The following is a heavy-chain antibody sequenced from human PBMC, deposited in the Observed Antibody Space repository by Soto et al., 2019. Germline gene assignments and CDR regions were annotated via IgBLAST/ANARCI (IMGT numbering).Heavy chain of an antibody. J-gene: IGHJ6*02. V-gene: IGHV1-2*04. Sequence: ASVKVSCKASGYTFTGYYMHWVRQAPGQGLEWMGWINPNSGGTNYAQKFQGWVTMTRDTSISTAYMELSRLRSDDTAVYYCARDLSITMVRGVIITQNLSLGVGYGMDVWGQGTTVTVSS. CDR2: INPNSGGT. D-gene: IGHD3-10*01. CDR1: GYTFTGYY. CDR3: ARDLSITMVRGVIITQNLSLGVGYGMDV.